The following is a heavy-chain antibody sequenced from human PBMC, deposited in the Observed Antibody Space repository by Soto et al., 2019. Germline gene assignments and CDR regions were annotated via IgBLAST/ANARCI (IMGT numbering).Heavy chain of an antibody. CDR3: TREVYDFWSGSNLALAPFDC. J-gene: IGHJ4*01. CDR1: GGTFSSYA. D-gene: IGHD3-3*01. V-gene: IGHV1-69*01. Sequence: QAQLVQSGAEVKKPGSSVKVSCKASGGTFSSYAISWVRQAPGQGLEWMGGVIPIFGTANYAQKLQGRVTITADESKGAAYMELSSVRCEDMDLYYCTREVYDFWSGSNLALAPFDCWSHGALVTVSS. CDR2: VIPIFGTA.